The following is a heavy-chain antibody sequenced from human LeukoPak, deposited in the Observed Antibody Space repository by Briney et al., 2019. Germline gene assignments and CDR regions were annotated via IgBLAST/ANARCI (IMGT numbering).Heavy chain of an antibody. CDR1: GFTFSAYW. Sequence: GGSLRLSCAASGFTFSAYWLHWVRQVPGKGLVWVSRISSDGSTTTYADSVKGRFTISRDNAKNTLFLQMNSLRAEDTALYYCVRDVSSWVASYYMDVWGKGTTVTVSS. D-gene: IGHD5-12*01. V-gene: IGHV3-74*01. J-gene: IGHJ6*03. CDR3: VRDVSSWVASYYMDV. CDR2: ISSDGSTT.